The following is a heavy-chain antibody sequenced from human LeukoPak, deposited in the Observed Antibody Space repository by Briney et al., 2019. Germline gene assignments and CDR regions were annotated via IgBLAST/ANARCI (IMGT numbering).Heavy chain of an antibody. CDR2: IIPVFAIA. CDR3: ARVLRGNVLRYFDRSLNY. V-gene: IGHV1-69*13. Sequence: ASVKVSCKASGGNFGSYAINWVRQAPGQGLEWMGGIIPVFAIANYAQKFQGRVTITADESTSTAYMELSSLRSEDTAVYYCARVLRGNVLRYFDRSLNYWGQGTLVTVSS. D-gene: IGHD3-9*01. J-gene: IGHJ4*02. CDR1: GGNFGSYA.